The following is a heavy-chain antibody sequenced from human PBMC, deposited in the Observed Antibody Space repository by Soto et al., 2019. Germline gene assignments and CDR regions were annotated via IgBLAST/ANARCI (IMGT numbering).Heavy chain of an antibody. CDR3: AGVLWFGELSVDY. CDR1: GGSISSYY. CDR2: IYYSGST. D-gene: IGHD3-10*01. J-gene: IGHJ4*02. Sequence: SETLSLTCTVSGGSISSYYWSWIRQPPGKGLEWIGYIYYSGSTNYNPSLKSRVTISVDTSKNQFSLKLSSVTAADTAVYYCAGVLWFGELSVDYWGQGTLVTVSS. V-gene: IGHV4-59*12.